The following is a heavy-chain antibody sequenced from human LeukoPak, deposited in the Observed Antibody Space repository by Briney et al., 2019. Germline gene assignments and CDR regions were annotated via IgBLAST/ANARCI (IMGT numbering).Heavy chain of an antibody. CDR2: IYYGGTT. D-gene: IGHD5-24*01. V-gene: IGHV4-39*01. Sequence: PDTLSLTCTVSGASISSSTYYWVWIRQPPGKGLEWIGSIYYGGTTYYNPSLKSRVTVSADTSKNQVSLKVTSVTATDTAVYLCAGGARAGYNLEPFDYWGQGTLVTVSS. CDR1: GASISSSTYY. CDR3: AGGARAGYNLEPFDY. J-gene: IGHJ4*02.